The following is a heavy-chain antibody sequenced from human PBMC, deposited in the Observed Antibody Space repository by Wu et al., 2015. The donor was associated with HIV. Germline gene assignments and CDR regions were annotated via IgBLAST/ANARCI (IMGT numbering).Heavy chain of an antibody. Sequence: QVQLVQSGAEVKKPGASVKVSCKASGYTFTSYGISWVRQAPGQGLEWMGWISAYNGNTNYAQKLQGRVTMTTDTTTSTAYMELRSLRSDDTVRFNYCARVIEETWIVAGGPQTTTWGQGTPVTVSS. CDR1: GYTFTSYG. V-gene: IGHV1-18*01. J-gene: IGHJ4*02. CDR2: ISAYNGNT. D-gene: IGHD5-12*01. CDR3: ARVIEETWIVAGGPQTTT.